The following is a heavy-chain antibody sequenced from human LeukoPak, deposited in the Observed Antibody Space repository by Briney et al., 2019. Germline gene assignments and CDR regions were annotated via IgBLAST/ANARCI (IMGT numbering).Heavy chain of an antibody. CDR2: INPNSGGT. J-gene: IGHJ4*02. Sequence: ASVKVSCKASGYTFTGYYMHWVRQAPGQGLKWMGWINPNSGGTNYAQKFQGRVTMTRDTSISTAYMELSRLRSDDTAVYYCASGGESYYYDSSGPFGLPHYWGQGTLVTVSS. D-gene: IGHD3-22*01. CDR3: ASGGESYYYDSSGPFGLPHY. CDR1: GYTFTGYY. V-gene: IGHV1-2*02.